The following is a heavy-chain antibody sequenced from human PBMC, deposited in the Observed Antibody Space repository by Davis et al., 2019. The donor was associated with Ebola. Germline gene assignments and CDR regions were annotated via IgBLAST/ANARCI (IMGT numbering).Heavy chain of an antibody. CDR2: IYTGDSDT. CDR1: GNSFTSHW. CDR3: ARSIVGGKSGRWFDP. J-gene: IGHJ5*02. D-gene: IGHD4-23*01. V-gene: IGHV5-51*01. Sequence: GESLKISCKDSGNSFTSHWIGWVRQMPGKGLDWMGIIYTGDSDTRYSPSFRGQVTISADKSMKTAFLQWSSLKASDTAMYYCARSIVGGKSGRWFDPWGQGTLVTVSS.